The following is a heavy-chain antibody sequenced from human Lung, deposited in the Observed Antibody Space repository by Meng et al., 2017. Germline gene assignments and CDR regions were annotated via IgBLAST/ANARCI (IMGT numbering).Heavy chain of an antibody. V-gene: IGHV3-7*01. CDR3: AREGVLQLWFTFYYYYGMDV. CDR1: GFTFSSYW. CDR2: IKQDGSEK. Sequence: SCAASGFTFSSYWMSWVRQAPGKGLEWVANIKQDGSEKYYVDSVKGRFTISRDNAKNSLYLQMNSLRAEDTAVYYCAREGVLQLWFTFYYYYGMDVWGQGTTVTVSS. D-gene: IGHD5-18*01. J-gene: IGHJ6*02.